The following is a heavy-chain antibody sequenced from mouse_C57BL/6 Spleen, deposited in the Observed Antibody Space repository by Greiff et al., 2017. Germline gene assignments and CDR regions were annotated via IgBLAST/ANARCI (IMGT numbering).Heavy chain of an antibody. Sequence: QVQLKQPGAELVKPGASVKLSCKASGYTFTSYWMHWVKQRPGQGLEWIGMIHPNSGSTNYNEKFKSKATLTVDKSSSTAYMQLSSLTSEDSAVYYCAKVVTTPWGAMDYWGQGTSVTVSS. CDR2: IHPNSGST. D-gene: IGHD2-2*01. V-gene: IGHV1-64*01. J-gene: IGHJ4*01. CDR1: GYTFTSYW. CDR3: AKVVTTPWGAMDY.